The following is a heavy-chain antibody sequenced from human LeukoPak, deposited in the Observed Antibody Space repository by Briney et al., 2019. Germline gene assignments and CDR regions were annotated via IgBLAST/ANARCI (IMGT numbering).Heavy chain of an antibody. CDR3: ARLRRYNWNSRPFDY. D-gene: IGHD1-7*01. J-gene: IGHJ4*02. CDR1: GGSISSGGYS. V-gene: IGHV4-30-2*01. CDR2: IYHSGST. Sequence: SQTLSLTCAVSGGSISSGGYSWSWIRQPPGKGLEWIGYIYHSGSTYYNPSLKSRVTISVDTSKNQFSLKLSSVTAADTAVYYCARLRRYNWNSRPFDYWGQGTLVTVSS.